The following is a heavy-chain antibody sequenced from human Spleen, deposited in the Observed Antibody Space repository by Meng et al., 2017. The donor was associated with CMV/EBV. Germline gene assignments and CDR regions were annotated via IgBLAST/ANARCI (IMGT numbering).Heavy chain of an antibody. V-gene: IGHV1-18*01. CDR1: GYTFNSYG. Sequence: ASVKVSCKASGYTFNSYGVTWVRQAPGQGLEWMGWINTYNGNTNYAQKFQGRVTMTTDTSASTVYMDLTSLRSDDTAVYWCGRALWYNYVYPGNWGQGTLVTVSS. CDR3: GRALWYNYVYPGN. D-gene: IGHD5-18*01. J-gene: IGHJ1*01. CDR2: INTYNGNT.